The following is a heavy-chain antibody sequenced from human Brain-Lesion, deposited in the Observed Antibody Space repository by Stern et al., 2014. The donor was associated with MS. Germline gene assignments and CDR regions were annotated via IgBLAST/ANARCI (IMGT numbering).Heavy chain of an antibody. CDR2: IYYSGDT. J-gene: IGHJ5*02. Sequence: MQLVESGPGLVKPSETLSLTCTVAGGSVSSTSYAWAWIRQPPGKGLEWIGAIYYSGDTYYSPSLKSRLTISLATSKTQFSLPLSAGTAADTAVYYCAGEEDIRYCSGGSCTGNWFDPWGQGTLVTVSS. D-gene: IGHD2-15*01. CDR3: AGEEDIRYCSGGSCTGNWFDP. V-gene: IGHV4-39*01. CDR1: GGSVSSTSYA.